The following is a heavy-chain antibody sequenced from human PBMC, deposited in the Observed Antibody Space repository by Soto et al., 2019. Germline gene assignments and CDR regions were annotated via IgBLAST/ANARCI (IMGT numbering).Heavy chain of an antibody. CDR3: VREKGGGEYRDYFDY. CDR2: IWFDGSNK. Sequence: QVQLVESGGGVVQPGRSLRLSCAASGFTFSTYAMHWVRQAPGQGLEWVAVIWFDGSNKYYADSVKGRFTISRDNSKNTLDLQMNSLRAADTAVYYCVREKGGGEYRDYFDYWGQGTLVTVSS. CDR1: GFTFSTYA. V-gene: IGHV3-33*01. J-gene: IGHJ4*02. D-gene: IGHD2-21*01.